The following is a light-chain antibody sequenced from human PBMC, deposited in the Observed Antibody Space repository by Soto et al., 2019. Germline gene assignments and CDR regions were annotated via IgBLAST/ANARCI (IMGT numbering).Light chain of an antibody. J-gene: IGKJ4*01. CDR2: DAS. Sequence: EIVLTQSPATLSLSPGERATLSCRASQSITTNLPGSQHSPGQAPRLLIYDASNRAIGSPARFSGSGSGTDFTLTISSLEPEDFAVYYCQQRNNWPLTFGGGTKVEIK. CDR3: QQRNNWPLT. V-gene: IGKV3-11*01. CDR1: QSITTN.